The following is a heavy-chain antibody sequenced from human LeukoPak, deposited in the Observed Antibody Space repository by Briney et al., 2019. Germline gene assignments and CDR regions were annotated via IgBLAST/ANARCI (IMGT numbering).Heavy chain of an antibody. Sequence: SETLSLTCTVSGGSISSSSYYWGWIRPPPGKGLEWIGSIYYSGSTYYNPSLKSRVTISVDTSKNQFSLKLSSVTAADTAVYYCARRGTGTDYWGQGTLVTVSS. CDR3: ARRGTGTDY. V-gene: IGHV4-39*01. CDR1: GGSISSSSYY. D-gene: IGHD6-13*01. CDR2: IYYSGST. J-gene: IGHJ4*02.